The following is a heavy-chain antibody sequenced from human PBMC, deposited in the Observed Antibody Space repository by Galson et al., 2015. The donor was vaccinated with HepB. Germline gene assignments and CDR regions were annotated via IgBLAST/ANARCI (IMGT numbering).Heavy chain of an antibody. J-gene: IGHJ6*02. Sequence: SLRLSCAVSGFTFSDYGMYWVRQAPGKGLEWVSAISDSGGSTFYTDSVKGRFTISRDNSKSTLYLQMNSLRAEDTAVYYCAKDRSGSGYYFGMDVWGQGTTVTVSS. V-gene: IGHV3-23*01. CDR2: ISDSGGST. D-gene: IGHD2-15*01. CDR1: GFTFSDYG. CDR3: AKDRSGSGYYFGMDV.